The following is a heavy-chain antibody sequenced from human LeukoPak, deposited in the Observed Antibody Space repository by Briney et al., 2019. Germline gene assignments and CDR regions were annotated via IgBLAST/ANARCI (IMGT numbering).Heavy chain of an antibody. CDR1: GYSFTNYW. CDR3: ARHYATGGSSLNCFDP. Sequence: GGSLKISCQGSGYSFTNYWIGWVRQMPGKGLGGMGIIYPGDSDTRYSPSFQGQVTTSADKPISTTYLQWSSLKASDTAMYYCARHYATGGSSLNCFDPWGQGTLVTVSS. CDR2: IYPGDSDT. V-gene: IGHV5-51*01. J-gene: IGHJ5*02. D-gene: IGHD1-26*01.